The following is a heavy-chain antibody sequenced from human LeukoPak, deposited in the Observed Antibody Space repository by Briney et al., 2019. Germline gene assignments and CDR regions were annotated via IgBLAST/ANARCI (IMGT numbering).Heavy chain of an antibody. CDR3: ARGLKWDFVEARLWNY. CDR2: INHSGST. Sequence: SETLSLTCAVYGSSFSGYSWSWIRQSPGKGLEWIGEINHSGSTNYNPSLKSRATVSADTSKTQFSLELSSVTAADTAVYYCARGLKWDFVEARLWNYWGQGTLVTVSS. CDR1: GSSFSGYS. V-gene: IGHV4-34*01. D-gene: IGHD1-26*01. J-gene: IGHJ4*02.